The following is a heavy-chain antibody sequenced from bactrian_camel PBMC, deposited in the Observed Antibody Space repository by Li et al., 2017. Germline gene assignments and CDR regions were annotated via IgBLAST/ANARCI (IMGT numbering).Heavy chain of an antibody. V-gene: IGHV3S55*01. J-gene: IGHJ4*01. D-gene: IGHD5*01. CDR2: IDNDGFP. CDR1: GYTSVNYC. Sequence: HVQLVESGGGSVQAGGSLRLSCAASGYTSVNYCMGWFRQAPGKEREAIAAIDNDGFPTYHAAVKGRFAISRDNAKNTLYLQMNSLKPEDTAMYYCAALPSGPNRCGLGSPGAPLGQGTQVTVS.